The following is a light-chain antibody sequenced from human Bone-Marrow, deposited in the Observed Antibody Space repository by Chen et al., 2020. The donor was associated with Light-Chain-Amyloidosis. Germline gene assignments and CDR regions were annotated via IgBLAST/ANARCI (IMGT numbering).Light chain of an antibody. CDR1: NIGSTS. V-gene: IGLV3-21*02. J-gene: IGLJ3*02. CDR2: DDS. CDR3: QVWDRSSDRPV. Sequence: SYVLTQPSSVSVAPGQTATIACGGNNIGSTSVHWYQPTPGQAPLLGVYDDSDRPSGIPERLSGSNSGNTATLTISRVEAGDEAGEDCQVWDRSSDRPVFGGGTKLTVL.